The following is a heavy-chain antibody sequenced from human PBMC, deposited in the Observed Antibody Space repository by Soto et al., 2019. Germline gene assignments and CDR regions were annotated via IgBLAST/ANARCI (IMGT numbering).Heavy chain of an antibody. D-gene: IGHD1-26*01. J-gene: IGHJ4*02. V-gene: IGHV3-30*18. CDR1: GFTFRDYG. CDR2: ISHHGLKE. CDR3: AKDWVGGSNKYYFEY. Sequence: PGGSLRLSCVASGFTFRDYGMHWVRQAPGKGLEWVAGISHHGLKEHYADSVKGRFTISGDNSKKTVYLQLNSLRGDDTAVYYCAKDWVGGSNKYYFEYWGQGTLVTVSS.